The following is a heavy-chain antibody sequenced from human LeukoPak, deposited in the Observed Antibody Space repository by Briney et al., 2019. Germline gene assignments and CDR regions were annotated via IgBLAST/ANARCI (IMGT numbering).Heavy chain of an antibody. V-gene: IGHV3-23*01. D-gene: IGHD7-27*01. CDR2: IGGSGGST. Sequence: PGGSLRLSCAASGFTFSSYAMSWVRQAPGKGLEWVSAIGGSGGSTYYADSVKGRFTISRDNSKNTLYLQMNSLRAEDTAVYYCAKGTTNWGSYYMDVWGKGTTVTVSS. CDR3: AKGTTNWGSYYMDV. J-gene: IGHJ6*03. CDR1: GFTFSSYA.